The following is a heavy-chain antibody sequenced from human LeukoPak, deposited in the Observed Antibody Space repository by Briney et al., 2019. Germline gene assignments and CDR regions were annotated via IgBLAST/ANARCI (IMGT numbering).Heavy chain of an antibody. CDR3: ARGIAAAGTSWFDP. CDR2: IYHSGST. V-gene: IGHV4-4*02. J-gene: IGHJ5*02. Sequence: SETLSLTCAVSGGSISSSNWWSWVRQPPGKGLEWIGEIYHSGSTNYNPSLKSRATISVDKSKNQFSLKLSSVTAADTAVYYCARGIAAAGTSWFDPWGQGTLVTVSS. D-gene: IGHD6-13*01. CDR1: GGSISSSNW.